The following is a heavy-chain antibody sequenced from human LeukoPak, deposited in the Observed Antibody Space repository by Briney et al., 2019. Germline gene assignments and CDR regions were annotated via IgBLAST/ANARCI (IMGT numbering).Heavy chain of an antibody. CDR1: GFTFSSYS. V-gene: IGHV3-21*01. CDR3: ARERYYYDSSGYSNWFDP. CDR2: ISSSSSYI. Sequence: PGGSLRLSCAASGFTFSSYSMNWVRQAPGKGLEWVSSISSSSSYIYYADSVKGRFTISRDNAKNSLYLQMSSLRAEDTAVYYCARERYYYDSSGYSNWFDPWGQGTLVTVSS. J-gene: IGHJ5*02. D-gene: IGHD3-22*01.